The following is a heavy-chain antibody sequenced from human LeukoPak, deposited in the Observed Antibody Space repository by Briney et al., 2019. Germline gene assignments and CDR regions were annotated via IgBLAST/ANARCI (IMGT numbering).Heavy chain of an antibody. V-gene: IGHV4-59*06. CDR1: GGSISSYY. D-gene: IGHD3-10*01. CDR2: INYSGST. CDR3: ARYGSGSTWFDP. Sequence: SETLSLTCTVSGGSISSYYWSWIRQPPGKGLEWIGYINYSGSTYYNPSLKSRVNISVDTSKNHFSLKLNSVTAADTAVYYCARYGSGSTWFDPWGQGTLVTVSS. J-gene: IGHJ5*02.